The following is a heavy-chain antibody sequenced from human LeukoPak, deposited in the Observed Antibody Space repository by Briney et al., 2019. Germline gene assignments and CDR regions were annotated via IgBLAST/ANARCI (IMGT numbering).Heavy chain of an antibody. CDR2: MYYTGNT. D-gene: IGHD3/OR15-3a*01. Sequence: SETLSLTCTASGVSISTSNSYWGWIRQPPGKGLEWIGSMYYTGNTYYNASLKSRVTISIDTSKNQISLRLTSVTATDTAMYYCARQTGSGLFTLPGGQGTLVTVSS. CDR1: GVSISTSNSY. J-gene: IGHJ4*02. CDR3: ARQTGSGLFTLP. V-gene: IGHV4-39*01.